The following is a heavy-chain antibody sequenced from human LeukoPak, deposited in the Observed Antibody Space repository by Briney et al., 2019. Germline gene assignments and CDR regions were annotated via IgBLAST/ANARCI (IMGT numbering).Heavy chain of an antibody. J-gene: IGHJ4*02. D-gene: IGHD4-23*01. CDR1: GFTFSSYA. Sequence: PGGSLRLSCAASGFTFSSYAMSWIRQTPEKGLEWVSYIGGNSYYTNYADSVKGRFTISRDNAKNSLYLQMSSLRVEDTAVYYCARGDGGNSAFDYWGQGNLVTVSS. V-gene: IGHV3-11*05. CDR3: ARGDGGNSAFDY. CDR2: IGGNSYYT.